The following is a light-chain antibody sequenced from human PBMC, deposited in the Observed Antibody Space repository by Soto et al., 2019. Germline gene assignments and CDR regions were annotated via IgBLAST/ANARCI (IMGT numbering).Light chain of an antibody. CDR2: DAS. J-gene: IGKJ5*01. CDR3: QQRSNWPPYT. V-gene: IGKV3-11*01. CDR1: QSVSSY. Sequence: IVLPQYPATLSLSPGERATLSCRASQSVSSYLAWYQQKPGQAPRLLIYDASNRATGIPARFSGSGSGTDFTLTISSLEPEDFAVYYCQQRSNWPPYTLGQGTRLEIK.